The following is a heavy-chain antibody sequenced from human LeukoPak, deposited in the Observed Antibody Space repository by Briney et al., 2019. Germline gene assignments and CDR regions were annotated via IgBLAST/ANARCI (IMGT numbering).Heavy chain of an antibody. CDR1: GFTSTNYA. J-gene: IGHJ6*02. CDR2: FSGSGGGT. CDR3: AKGLHSAYERFNFFYYGMDV. D-gene: IGHD5-12*01. Sequence: GGSLRLSCAASGFTSTNYAMTWVRQAPGKGLEWVSSFSGSGGGTYYADSLKGRFTFSRDNSKNTLYLQMNSLRAEDTAIYYCAKGLHSAYERFNFFYYGMDVWGQGTTVTVSS. V-gene: IGHV3-23*01.